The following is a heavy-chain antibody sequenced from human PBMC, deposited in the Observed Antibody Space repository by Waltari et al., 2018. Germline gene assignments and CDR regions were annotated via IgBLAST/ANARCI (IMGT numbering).Heavy chain of an antibody. CDR1: GFTLSSYW. CDR3: SDPPSDF. D-gene: IGHD2-21*01. Sequence: EVQLVESGGGLVQPGGSLRLSCAASGFTLSSYWMSWVRQAPGKGPEWVANIKKDGSETNYVESVKGRFTISRDNARNSLYLQMNSLRAEDTAVYYCSDPPSDFWGQGKLVIVSS. CDR2: IKKDGSET. J-gene: IGHJ4*02. V-gene: IGHV3-7*03.